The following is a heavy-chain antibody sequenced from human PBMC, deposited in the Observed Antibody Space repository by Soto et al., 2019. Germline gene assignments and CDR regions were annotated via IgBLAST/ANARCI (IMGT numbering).Heavy chain of an antibody. CDR2: IYNDGTYS. J-gene: IGHJ4*02. Sequence: GGSLRLSCAASGSIFKIYWMHWVRQSPGKGLVWISRIYNDGTYSDYADSVRGRFTISRDNVNDTLYLQMNNLRAEDSGLYYCTRGPRPISTGTGAYWGQGTQVTVSS. V-gene: IGHV3-74*01. CDR1: GSIFKIYW. D-gene: IGHD3-10*01. CDR3: TRGPRPISTGTGAY.